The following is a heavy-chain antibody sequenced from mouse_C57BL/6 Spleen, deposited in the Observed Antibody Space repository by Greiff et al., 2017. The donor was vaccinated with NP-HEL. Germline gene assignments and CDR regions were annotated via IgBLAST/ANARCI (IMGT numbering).Heavy chain of an antibody. Sequence: QVQLQQSGAELVKPGASVKISCKASGYAFSSYWMNWVKQRPGKGLEWIGQIYPGGGDTNYNGKFKGKATLTADKSSSTAYMPLSSLTSEDSAVYFCARAYGRSGDYFDYWGQGTTLTVSS. D-gene: IGHD1-1*01. CDR3: ARAYGRSGDYFDY. J-gene: IGHJ2*01. V-gene: IGHV1-80*01. CDR2: IYPGGGDT. CDR1: GYAFSSYW.